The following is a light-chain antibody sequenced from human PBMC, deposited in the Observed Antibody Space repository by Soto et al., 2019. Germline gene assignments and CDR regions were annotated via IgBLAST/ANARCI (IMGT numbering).Light chain of an antibody. CDR1: QSIVYNSNNRNY. V-gene: IGKV4-1*01. CDR3: QQYYSTPYT. Sequence: DIVMTQSPDSLAVSLGERATINCKSSQSIVYNSNNRNYLAWYQQKPGQPPKLLMSWASTREAGVPDRFSGSGSGTYFTLTISSLQAEDVASYYCQQYYSTPYTFGQGTKLEI. CDR2: WAS. J-gene: IGKJ2*01.